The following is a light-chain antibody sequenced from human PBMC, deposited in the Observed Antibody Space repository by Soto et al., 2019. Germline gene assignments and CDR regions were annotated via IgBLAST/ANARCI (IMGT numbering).Light chain of an antibody. CDR3: QQYGSAPRYT. V-gene: IGKV3-20*01. J-gene: IGKJ2*01. CDR2: VAS. Sequence: EIVLTQSPGTLYLSPGERATLSCRASQSVSSSYLAWYQQKPGQAPRLLIYVASSRATGIPDRCSGSGSGNDFALTIRRLEPEDFEVYYCQQYGSAPRYTFGQANKREI. CDR1: QSVSSSY.